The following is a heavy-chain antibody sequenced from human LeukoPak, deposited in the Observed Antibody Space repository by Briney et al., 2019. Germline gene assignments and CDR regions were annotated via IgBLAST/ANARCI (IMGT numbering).Heavy chain of an antibody. Sequence: SETLSLTCSVSGGSISGYYWSWIRQPPGKGLEWIGYIYYSGSTNYNPSLKSRVTISVDTSKNQFSLKLSSVTAADTAVYYCASARLGSGLEGAFDIWGQGTMVTVSS. D-gene: IGHD6-25*01. CDR1: GGSISGYY. V-gene: IGHV4-59*01. J-gene: IGHJ3*02. CDR3: ASARLGSGLEGAFDI. CDR2: IYYSGST.